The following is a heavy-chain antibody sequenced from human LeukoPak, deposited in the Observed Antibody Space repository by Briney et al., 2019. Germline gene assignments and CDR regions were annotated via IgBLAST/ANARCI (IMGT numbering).Heavy chain of an antibody. CDR2: IKSKTDGGTT. Sequence: PGGSLRLSCAASGFTVSSNYMSWVRQAPGKGLEWVGRIKSKTDGGTTDYAAPVKGRFTISRDDSKNTLYLQMNSLKTEDTAVYYCTTEDDGYFDNWGQGTLVTVSS. V-gene: IGHV3-15*01. CDR1: GFTVSSNY. J-gene: IGHJ4*02. CDR3: TTEDDGYFDN.